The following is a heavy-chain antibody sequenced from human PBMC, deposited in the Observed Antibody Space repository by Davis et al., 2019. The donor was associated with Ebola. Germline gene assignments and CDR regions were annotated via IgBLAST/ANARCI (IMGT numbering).Heavy chain of an antibody. J-gene: IGHJ4*02. D-gene: IGHD6-19*01. CDR2: INPGDPET. CDR3: ALTIIPVADPVHFDY. CDR1: GYCFYDSW. V-gene: IGHV5-51*01. Sequence: PGGSLRLSCKGSGYCFYDSWIGWVRQMPGKGLAWVGIINPGDPETRYSPSFEGQVTISADKSINTAYLQLSSLKASDTAMYFCALTIIPVADPVHFDYWGQGALLTVSS.